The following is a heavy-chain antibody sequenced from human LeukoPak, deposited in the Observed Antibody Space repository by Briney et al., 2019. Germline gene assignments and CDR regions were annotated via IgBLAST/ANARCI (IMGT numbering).Heavy chain of an antibody. CDR1: GGTFSSYA. Sequence: SVKVSCKASGGTFSSYAISWVRQAPGQGLEWMGGIIPIFGTANYAQKFQGRVTITADESTSTAYMELSSLRSEDTAVYYCARSPDYGDYEYFDYWGQGTLVTVSS. D-gene: IGHD4-17*01. V-gene: IGHV1-69*13. J-gene: IGHJ4*02. CDR3: ARSPDYGDYEYFDY. CDR2: IIPIFGTA.